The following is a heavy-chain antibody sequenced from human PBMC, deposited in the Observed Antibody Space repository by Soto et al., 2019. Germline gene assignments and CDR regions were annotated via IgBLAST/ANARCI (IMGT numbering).Heavy chain of an antibody. Sequence: QDQLVQSGAEVKKPGSSMKVSCKASGGTFSSYAISWVRQAPGQGLEWMGGIIPIFGTADYAQKFHGRVTITADESTSTAYMELSSLRSEDTAVYYCARGITGTVTYYYGLDVWGQGTTVTVSS. CDR3: ARGITGTVTYYYGLDV. CDR2: IIPIFGTA. D-gene: IGHD1-20*01. CDR1: GGTFSSYA. J-gene: IGHJ6*02. V-gene: IGHV1-69*12.